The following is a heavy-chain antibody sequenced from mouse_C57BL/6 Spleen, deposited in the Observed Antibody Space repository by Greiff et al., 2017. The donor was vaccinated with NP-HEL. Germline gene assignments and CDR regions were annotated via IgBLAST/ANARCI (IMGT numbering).Heavy chain of an antibody. J-gene: IGHJ4*01. CDR3: ARDVAMDY. CDR1: GFTFSSYA. CDR2: ISDGGSYT. Sequence: EVQVVESGGGLVKPGGSLKLSCAASGFTFSSYAMSWVRQTPEKRLEWVATISDGGSYTYYPDNVKGRFTISRDNAKNNLYLQMSHLKSEDTAMYYCARDVAMDYWGQRTSVTVSS. V-gene: IGHV5-4*01.